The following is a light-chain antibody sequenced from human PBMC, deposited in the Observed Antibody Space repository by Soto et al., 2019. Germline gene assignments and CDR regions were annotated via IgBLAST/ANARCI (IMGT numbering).Light chain of an antibody. CDR3: QQSNSTPLT. V-gene: IGKV1-39*01. CDR1: QSISSY. CDR2: AAS. Sequence: DIEMTQSPSSLSASGGDRVTITCRASQSISSYLNWYQQKPGKAPKLLIYAASSLQSGVPSRFSGRGSGTDFTLTISSLQPEDVATYYCQQSNSTPLTFGGGTKVEIK. J-gene: IGKJ4*01.